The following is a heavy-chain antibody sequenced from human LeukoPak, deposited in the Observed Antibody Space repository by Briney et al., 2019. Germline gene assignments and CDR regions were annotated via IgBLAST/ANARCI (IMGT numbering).Heavy chain of an antibody. CDR2: IDSEDGET. CDR1: GYTLTTYY. V-gene: IGHV1-24*01. Sequence: ASVKVSCKVSGYTLTTYYMHWVRQAPGKGLEWMGGIDSEDGETIYAQKFQGRVTMTKDTSIDTVYMELSSLRSEDTALYYCTSFCTDLRCYSFDYWGQGTLVTVSS. CDR3: TSFCTDLRCYSFDY. D-gene: IGHD3/OR15-3a*01. J-gene: IGHJ4*03.